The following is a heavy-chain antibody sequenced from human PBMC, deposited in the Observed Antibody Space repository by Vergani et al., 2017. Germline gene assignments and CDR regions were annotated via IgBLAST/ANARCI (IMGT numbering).Heavy chain of an antibody. CDR2: IYYSGST. V-gene: IGHV4-59*01. D-gene: IGHD3-22*01. CDR3: AGDSSSWQRADY. Sequence: QVQLQESGPGLVKPSETLSLTCSVSGVSITTYYWTWVRQPTGKGLEWLGYIYYSGSTNYNPSLKSRLTISVDTSKNQFSLRLNSVTAADTALYYCAGDSSSWQRADYWGQGSLVTVSS. CDR1: GVSITTYY. J-gene: IGHJ4*02.